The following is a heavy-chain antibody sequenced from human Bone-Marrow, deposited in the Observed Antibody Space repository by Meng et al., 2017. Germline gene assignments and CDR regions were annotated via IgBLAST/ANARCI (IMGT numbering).Heavy chain of an antibody. V-gene: IGHV4-38-2*02. J-gene: IGHJ4*02. CDR3: AREVTSIQLWTHVDY. CDR2: INHSGST. D-gene: IGHD5-18*01. Sequence: SETLSLTCAVAGYSISSGYYWGWIRQPPGKGREWMGSINHSGSTCYNPSLKSRVTRSVDTSKNQFSLKLSSVTAADTAVYYCAREVTSIQLWTHVDYWGQGTLVTVSS. CDR1: GYSISSGYY.